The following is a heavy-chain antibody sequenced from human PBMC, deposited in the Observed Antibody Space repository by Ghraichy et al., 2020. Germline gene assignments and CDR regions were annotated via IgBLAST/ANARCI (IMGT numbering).Heavy chain of an antibody. D-gene: IGHD3-10*01. J-gene: IGHJ6*02. V-gene: IGHV1-18*04. CDR2: ISAYNGNT. CDR3: ALRGVDYYGSGSYYTRPQPDYGMDV. Sequence: ASVKVSCKASGYTFTSYGISWVRQAPGQGLEWMGWISAYNGNTNYAQKLQGRVTMTTDTSTSTAYMELRSLRSDDTAVYYCALRGVDYYGSGSYYTRPQPDYGMDVWGQGTTVTVSS. CDR1: GYTFTSYG.